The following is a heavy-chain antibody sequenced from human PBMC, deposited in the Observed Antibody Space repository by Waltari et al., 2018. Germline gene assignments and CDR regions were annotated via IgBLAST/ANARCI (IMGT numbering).Heavy chain of an antibody. CDR1: GGSISSSNW. D-gene: IGHD3-16*02. CDR2: IYHSGSN. Sequence: QVQLQESGPGLVKPSGTLSLTCAVSGGSISSSNWWSWVRQPPGKGLEWIGEIYHSGSNNYNPALKSRVTISVDKSKNQFSLKLSSVTAADTAVYYCASHNPSNYDYIWGSYRPFDYWGQGTLVTVSS. J-gene: IGHJ4*02. CDR3: ASHNPSNYDYIWGSYRPFDY. V-gene: IGHV4-4*02.